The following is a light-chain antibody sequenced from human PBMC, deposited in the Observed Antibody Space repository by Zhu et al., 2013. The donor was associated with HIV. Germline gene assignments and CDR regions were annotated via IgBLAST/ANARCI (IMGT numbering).Light chain of an antibody. Sequence: DIVMTQSPDSLAVSLGETATINCKSSQSVLYSSDNRNYLAWYQQRPGQPPKLLIFWASTRESGVPDRLQWQRVVGQISTLTISSLQAEDVAVYYCHQYYRTPQTFGQGTKVEVK. CDR2: WAS. CDR3: HQYYRTPQT. V-gene: IGKV4-1*01. J-gene: IGKJ1*01. CDR1: QSVLYSSDNRNY.